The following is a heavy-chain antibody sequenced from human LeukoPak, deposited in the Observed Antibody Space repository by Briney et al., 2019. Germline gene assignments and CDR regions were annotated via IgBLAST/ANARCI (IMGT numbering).Heavy chain of an antibody. J-gene: IGHJ4*02. Sequence: ASVKVSCKASGYSFTSNYIHWVRQAPGQGLEWMGTIYPRDGSTSYAQKFQGRVTVTRDTSTSTVHMELSGLRSEDTAVYYCARDQEALDYWGQGTLVTVSS. CDR1: GYSFTSNY. CDR2: IYPRDGST. CDR3: ARDQEALDY. V-gene: IGHV1-46*01.